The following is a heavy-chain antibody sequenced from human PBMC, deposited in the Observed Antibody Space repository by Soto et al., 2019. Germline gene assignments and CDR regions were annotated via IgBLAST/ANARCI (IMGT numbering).Heavy chain of an antibody. CDR1: GGSISSGGYY. CDR2: IYYSGST. V-gene: IGHV4-31*03. Sequence: SETLSLTCTVSGGSISSGGYYWSWIRQHPGKGLEWIGYIYYSGSTYYNPSLKSRVTISVDTSKNQFSLKLSSVTAADTAVYYCARNVLGYCSSTSCSGNWFDPWGQGTLVTV. CDR3: ARNVLGYCSSTSCSGNWFDP. D-gene: IGHD2-2*01. J-gene: IGHJ5*02.